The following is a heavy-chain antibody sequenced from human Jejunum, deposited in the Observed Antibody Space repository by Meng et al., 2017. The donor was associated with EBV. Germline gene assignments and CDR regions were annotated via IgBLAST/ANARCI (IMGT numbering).Heavy chain of an antibody. J-gene: IGHJ4*02. CDR3: VRDGYNYIPFDY. V-gene: IGHV3-23*01. D-gene: IGHD5-24*01. CDR1: GFTLNSYA. CDR2: ISGTGGST. Sequence: EVQLLGSGGGLVEPGGSLRCACAASGFTLNSYAMSWVRQAPGKGLEWVSFISGTGGSTDYADSVKGRFTISRDNSKNTLYLQMDRLRAEDTAVYYCVRDGYNYIPFDYWDQGTMVTVSS.